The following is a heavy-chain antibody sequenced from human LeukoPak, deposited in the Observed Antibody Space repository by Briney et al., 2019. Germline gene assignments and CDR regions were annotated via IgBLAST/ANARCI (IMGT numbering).Heavy chain of an antibody. J-gene: IGHJ4*02. D-gene: IGHD2-2*01. CDR1: GDSISSYY. V-gene: IGHV4-59*04. CDR3: ASLRERSFYPRGFDY. Sequence: SETLSLTCTVSGDSISSYYWSWIRQPPGKGLEWIGYIYYSGSTYYNPSLKSRGTISVDTSKNQFSLKRSSVTAADTAVYYCASLRERSFYPRGFDYWAREPWSPSPQ. CDR2: IYYSGST.